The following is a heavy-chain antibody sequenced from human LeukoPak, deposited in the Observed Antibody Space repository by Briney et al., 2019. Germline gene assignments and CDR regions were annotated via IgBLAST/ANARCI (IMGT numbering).Heavy chain of an antibody. CDR2: IWYDGSNK. Sequence: GGSLRLSCAASGFTFSSFDMHWVRQAPGRGLEWAAVIWYDGSNKNYADSVKGRLTISRDNSKNTLYLQMNSLRVEDTAVYYCVRGSYLGFCGGDCWKSWGQGTMVTVSS. D-gene: IGHD2-21*02. V-gene: IGHV3-33*01. CDR1: GFTFSSFD. CDR3: VRGSYLGFCGGDCWKS. J-gene: IGHJ3*01.